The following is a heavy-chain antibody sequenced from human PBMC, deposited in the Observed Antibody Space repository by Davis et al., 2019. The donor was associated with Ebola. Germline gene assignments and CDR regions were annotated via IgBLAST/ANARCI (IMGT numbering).Heavy chain of an antibody. D-gene: IGHD3-3*01. CDR1: GGSFSGYY. Sequence: MPSETLSLTCAVYGGSFSGYYWSWIRQPPGKGLEWIGEINHSGRTNYNPSLKSRVTISEGTSKNQSSLKLRSVTAADTAVYYCARQGWSGYSLRHWLDPWGRGTLVTVSS. CDR2: INHSGRT. V-gene: IGHV4-34*01. CDR3: ARQGWSGYSLRHWLDP. J-gene: IGHJ5*02.